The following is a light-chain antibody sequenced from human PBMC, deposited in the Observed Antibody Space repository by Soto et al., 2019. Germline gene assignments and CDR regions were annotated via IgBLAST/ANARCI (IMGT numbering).Light chain of an antibody. CDR3: QQSNRTPQT. V-gene: IGKV1-39*01. CDR1: QSISNY. CDR2: ATS. J-gene: IGKJ1*01. Sequence: DIQMTQSPSSLSASVGDRVTITCRASQSISNYLNWYQQKPGKAPKLLIYATSSLQSGVPSRFSGSGSGRDFTLTISRLQPEYFATYYCQQSNRTPQTFGQGTKVESK.